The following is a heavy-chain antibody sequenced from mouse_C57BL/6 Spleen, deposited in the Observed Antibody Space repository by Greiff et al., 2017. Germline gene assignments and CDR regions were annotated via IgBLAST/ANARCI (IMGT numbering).Heavy chain of an antibody. V-gene: IGHV1-81*01. J-gene: IGHJ2*01. D-gene: IGHD3-1*01. CDR2: IYPRSGNT. CDR3: ARDDGKAQNY. Sequence: VQLQESGAELARPGASVKLSCKASGYTFTSYGISWVKQRTGQGLEWIGEIYPRSGNTYYNEKFKGKATLTADKSSSTAYMVLRSLTSEDSAVXFCARDDGKAQNYWGQGTTLTVSS. CDR1: GYTFTSYG.